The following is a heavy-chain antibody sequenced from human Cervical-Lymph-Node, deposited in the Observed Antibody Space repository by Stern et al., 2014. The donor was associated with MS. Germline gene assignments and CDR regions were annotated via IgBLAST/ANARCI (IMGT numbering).Heavy chain of an antibody. V-gene: IGHV5-51*01. CDR2: IDPADSDT. CDR3: VRRRDSAGYDTFDL. J-gene: IGHJ3*01. CDR1: GYTFSNFW. D-gene: IGHD3-22*01. Sequence: DQLVQSGAEVKKPGESLKISCRTSGYTFSNFWIGWVRQMPGKGLEWMGVIDPADSDTTYSPSFQAQVTISADESISTAYLQWRSLKASDTAMYYCVRRRDSAGYDTFDLWGQGTMLIVSS.